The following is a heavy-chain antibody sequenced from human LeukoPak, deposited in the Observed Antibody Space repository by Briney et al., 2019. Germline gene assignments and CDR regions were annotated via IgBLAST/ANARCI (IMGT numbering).Heavy chain of an antibody. J-gene: IGHJ6*02. Sequence: ASVTVSCKASGYTFTSYDISWVRQATGQGLEWMGWMNPNSGNTGYAQKFQGRVTMTRNTSISTAYMELSSLRSEDTAVYYCARGRGTGSYYDFWSGYYKEDYYGMDVWGQGTTVTVS. V-gene: IGHV1-8*01. CDR2: MNPNSGNT. D-gene: IGHD3-3*01. CDR1: GYTFTSYD. CDR3: ARGRGTGSYYDFWSGYYKEDYYGMDV.